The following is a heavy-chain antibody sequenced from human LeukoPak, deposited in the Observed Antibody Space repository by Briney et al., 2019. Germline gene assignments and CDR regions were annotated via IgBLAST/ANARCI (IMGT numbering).Heavy chain of an antibody. Sequence: GGSLRLSCAASGFTFSSYAMHWVRQAPGKGLEWVAVISYDGSNKYYADSVKGRFTISRDNSKNTLYLQMNSLRAEDTAVYYCARGGAKNQGSSGPFDYWGQGTLVTVSS. V-gene: IGHV3-30*04. J-gene: IGHJ4*02. CDR2: ISYDGSNK. CDR1: GFTFSSYA. D-gene: IGHD6-19*01. CDR3: ARGGAKNQGSSGPFDY.